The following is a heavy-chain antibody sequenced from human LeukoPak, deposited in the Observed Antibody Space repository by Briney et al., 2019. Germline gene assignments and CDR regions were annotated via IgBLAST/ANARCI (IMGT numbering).Heavy chain of an antibody. J-gene: IGHJ4*02. CDR3: ARDGRYLGDY. V-gene: IGHV1-2*02. CDR2: INPNSGGT. Sequence: ASVKVSCKASGYTFTSYDINWVRQATGQGLEWMGWINPNSGGTNYAQKFQGRVTMTRDTSISTAYMELSRLRSDDTAVYYCARDGRYLGDYWGQVTLVTFSS. CDR1: GYTFTSYD. D-gene: IGHD7-27*01.